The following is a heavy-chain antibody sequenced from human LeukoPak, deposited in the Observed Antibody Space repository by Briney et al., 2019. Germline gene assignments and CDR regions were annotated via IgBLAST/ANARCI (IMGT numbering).Heavy chain of an antibody. J-gene: IGHJ3*02. Sequence: GGSLRLSCAASGFTFSDYYMSWIRQAPGKGLEWISDISTSGSYTNYADSVKGRFTISRDNAKNSLYLQMNSLRAEDTAVYYCAREGGFSAFDIWGQGTMVTVSA. D-gene: IGHD3-16*01. CDR1: GFTFSDYY. CDR3: AREGGFSAFDI. V-gene: IGHV3-11*06. CDR2: ISTSGSYT.